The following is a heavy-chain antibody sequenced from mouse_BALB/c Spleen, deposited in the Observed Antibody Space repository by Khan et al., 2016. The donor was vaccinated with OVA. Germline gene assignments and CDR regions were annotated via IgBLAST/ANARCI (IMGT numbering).Heavy chain of an antibody. CDR1: GYTFTNYG. CDR2: INTYTGEP. CDR3: ARCYWYLDV. V-gene: IGHV9-3-1*01. J-gene: IGHJ1*01. Sequence: QIQLVQSGPELKKPGETVKISCKASGYTFTNYGMNWVKQPPGKGLKWMGWINTYTGEPTYVDDFKGRFAFSLETSASTAYLQINNLQNENTTTDFCARCYWYLDVWGAGTTGTVS.